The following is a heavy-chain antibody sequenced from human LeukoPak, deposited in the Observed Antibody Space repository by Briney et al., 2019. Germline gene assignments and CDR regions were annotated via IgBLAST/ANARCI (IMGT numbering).Heavy chain of an antibody. V-gene: IGHV1-69*06. CDR3: ASGDYDYVWGSYRDVDY. Sequence: ASVKVSCQASGGTFSGYAISWVRQAPGQGLEWMGGIIPIFGTANYAQKFQGRVTITADKSTSTAYMELSSLRSEDTAVYYCASGDYDYVWGSYRDVDYWGQGTLVTVSS. CDR2: IIPIFGTA. J-gene: IGHJ4*02. D-gene: IGHD3-16*02. CDR1: GGTFSGYA.